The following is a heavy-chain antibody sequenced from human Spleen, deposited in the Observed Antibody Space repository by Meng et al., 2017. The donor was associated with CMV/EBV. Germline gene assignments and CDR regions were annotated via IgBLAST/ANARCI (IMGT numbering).Heavy chain of an antibody. V-gene: IGHV3-30*04. D-gene: IGHD1-26*01. CDR1: GFTFSSYA. CDR3: ARGARRSGIVGAIDYYGMDV. CDR2: ISYDGSNK. J-gene: IGHJ6*02. Sequence: GGSLRLSCAASGFTFSSYAMHWVRQAPGKGLEWVAVISYDGSNKYYADSVKGRFTISRDNSKNTLYLQMNSLRAEDTAVYYCARGARRSGIVGAIDYYGMDVLGQGTTVTVSS.